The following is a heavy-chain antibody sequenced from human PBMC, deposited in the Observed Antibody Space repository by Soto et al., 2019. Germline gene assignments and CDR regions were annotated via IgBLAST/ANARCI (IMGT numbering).Heavy chain of an antibody. J-gene: IGHJ4*02. CDR1: GYTFTSYA. D-gene: IGHD3-16*01. CDR3: ARMYDYVWGTLYY. V-gene: IGHV1-3*01. Sequence: GASVKVSCKASGYTFTSYAMHWVRQAPGQRLEWMGWINAGNGNTKYSQKFQGRVTITRDTSASTAYMELSSLRSEDTAVYYCARMYDYVWGTLYYWGQGTLVTVSS. CDR2: INAGNGNT.